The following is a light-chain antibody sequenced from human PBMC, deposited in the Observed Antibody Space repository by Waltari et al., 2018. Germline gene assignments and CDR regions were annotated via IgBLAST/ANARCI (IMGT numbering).Light chain of an antibody. Sequence: DVVMTQSPLSLPVTLGQPASISGKSSQSLVHRDGNTHLNWFQQRPGQSPRRLIYKVSNRDSGVPDRFSGSGSGTDFTLIISRVEAEDVGVYYCMQSIYWPWTFGHGTKVEVK. CDR2: KVS. CDR3: MQSIYWPWT. V-gene: IGKV2-30*02. CDR1: QSLVHRDGNTH. J-gene: IGKJ1*01.